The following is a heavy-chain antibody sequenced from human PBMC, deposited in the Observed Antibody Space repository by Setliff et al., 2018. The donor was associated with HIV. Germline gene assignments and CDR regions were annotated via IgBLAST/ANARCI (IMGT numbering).Heavy chain of an antibody. D-gene: IGHD3-3*01. CDR1: GGSISSSSYY. CDR2: IYYSGST. Sequence: SETLSLTCTVSGGSISSSSYYWGWIRQPPGKGLEWIGSIYYSGSTYYNPSLKSRVTISVDTSKNQFSLKLSSVTAADTAVYYCAKWYYTFWSGYRARNNWFDPWGQGTLVTVS. J-gene: IGHJ5*02. V-gene: IGHV4-39*07. CDR3: AKWYYTFWSGYRARNNWFDP.